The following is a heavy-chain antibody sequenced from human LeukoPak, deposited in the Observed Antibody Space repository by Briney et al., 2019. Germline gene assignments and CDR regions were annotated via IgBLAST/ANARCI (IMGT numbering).Heavy chain of an antibody. CDR1: GFTFSSYA. CDR3: ARDHHDAFDI. J-gene: IGHJ3*02. CDR2: ISYDGSNK. V-gene: IGHV3-30-3*01. Sequence: SGRSLRLSCAASGFTFSSYAMHWVRQAPGKGLERVAVISYDGSNKYYADSVKGRFTISRDNSKNTLYLQMNSLRAEDTAVYYCARDHHDAFDIWGQGTMVTVSS.